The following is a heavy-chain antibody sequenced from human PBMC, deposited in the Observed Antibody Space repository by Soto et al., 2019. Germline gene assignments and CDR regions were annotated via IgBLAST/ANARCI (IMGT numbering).Heavy chain of an antibody. V-gene: IGHV3-33*01. CDR3: ARDRSWYFDL. J-gene: IGHJ2*01. Sequence: QVQLVESEGGVVQPGRSLRLSCAASGFTFSNYGMHRVRQAPGKGLEWVAIIWNDGSNKYYADSVKGRFTISRDNSKNTLYLQMNSLRAEDTAVYYCARDRSWYFDLWGRGTLVTVSS. CDR1: GFTFSNYG. CDR2: IWNDGSNK.